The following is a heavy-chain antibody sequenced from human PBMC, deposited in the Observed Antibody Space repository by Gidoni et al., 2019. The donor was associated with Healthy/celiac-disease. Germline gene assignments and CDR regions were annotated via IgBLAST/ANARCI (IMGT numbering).Heavy chain of an antibody. J-gene: IGHJ4*02. CDR1: GGSFSGYY. Sequence: QVQLQQWGAGLLKPSETLSLTCAVYGGSFSGYYWSWIRQPPGTGLEWIGEINHSGSTNYNPSLKSRVTISVDTSKNQFSLKLSSVTAADTAVYYCAIRSRGDYGDYATHYFDYWGQGTLVTVSS. CDR3: AIRSRGDYGDYATHYFDY. V-gene: IGHV4-34*01. CDR2: INHSGST. D-gene: IGHD4-17*01.